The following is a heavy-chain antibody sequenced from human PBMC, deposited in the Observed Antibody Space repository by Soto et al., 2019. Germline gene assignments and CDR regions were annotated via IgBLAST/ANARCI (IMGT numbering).Heavy chain of an antibody. Sequence: SETLSLTCTVSGGSITTYYWSWIRQPPGKGLEWITYINHRGTTSYNPSLKSRVTMSVDTSKNQFSLKVSSLTAADTAVYYCVRTIQPGTTPYFDYWGQGTLVTVSS. J-gene: IGHJ4*02. CDR1: GGSITTYY. CDR3: VRTIQPGTTPYFDY. D-gene: IGHD1-1*01. V-gene: IGHV4-59*08. CDR2: INHRGTT.